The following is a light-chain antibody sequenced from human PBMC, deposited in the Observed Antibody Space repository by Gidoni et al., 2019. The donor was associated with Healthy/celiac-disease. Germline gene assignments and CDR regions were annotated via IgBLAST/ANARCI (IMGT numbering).Light chain of an antibody. CDR3: QQSYSTPPLT. CDR1: QSISSY. CDR2: AAS. Sequence: DIQMTQSPYSLSASVGDRVTITCRASQSISSYLNWYQQKPGKAPKLLIYAASSLQSGVPSKFSGSGPGTDFTLTISSLQPEDFATYYCQQSYSTPPLTFGGGTKVEIK. V-gene: IGKV1-39*01. J-gene: IGKJ4*01.